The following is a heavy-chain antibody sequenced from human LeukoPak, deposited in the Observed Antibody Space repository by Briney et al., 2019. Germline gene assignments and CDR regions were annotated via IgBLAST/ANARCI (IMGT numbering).Heavy chain of an antibody. D-gene: IGHD3-22*01. Sequence: MPSETLSLTCTVAGGSISSDYWSWIRQPAGKGLEWIGRIYTSGSTNYNPSLKSRVTMSVDTSKNQFSPKLSSVTAADTAVYYCARDKYYYDSSGSIRFDYWGQGTLVTVSS. CDR3: ARDKYYYDSSGSIRFDY. CDR1: GGSISSDY. J-gene: IGHJ4*02. CDR2: IYTSGST. V-gene: IGHV4-4*07.